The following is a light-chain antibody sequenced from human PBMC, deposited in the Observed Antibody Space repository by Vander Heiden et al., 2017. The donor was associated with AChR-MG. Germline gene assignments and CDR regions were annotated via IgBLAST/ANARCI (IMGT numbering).Light chain of an antibody. CDR1: GSNIGSNS. J-gene: IGLJ2*01. CDR2: GNS. CDR3: AAWDDNLNGLV. V-gene: IGLV1-44*01. Sequence: QSVLTQPPSTSGAPGQRVTIPCCGSGSNIGSNSVNWYQQLPGTAPKLFMYGNSVRPSGVPDRFSGSKSGTSASLAISGLRPEDEAHYYCAAWDDNLNGLVFGGGTKMTVL.